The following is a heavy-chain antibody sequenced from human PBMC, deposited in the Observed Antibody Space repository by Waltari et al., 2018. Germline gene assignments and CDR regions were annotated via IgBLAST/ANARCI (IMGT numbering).Heavy chain of an antibody. Sequence: QVQLMESGPGLVRPSETLSLTCNVSGGSITSDYWSWVRQPPGKGLEWVGYIYHSGTTNYNPSLMSRVSISVDTSKTQFSLKLNDVTAADTAVYYCARGHSTGWYLSHWGRGALVTVSS. CDR2: IYHSGTT. D-gene: IGHD6-19*01. CDR3: ARGHSTGWYLSH. V-gene: IGHV4-59*01. CDR1: GGSITSDY. J-gene: IGHJ1*01.